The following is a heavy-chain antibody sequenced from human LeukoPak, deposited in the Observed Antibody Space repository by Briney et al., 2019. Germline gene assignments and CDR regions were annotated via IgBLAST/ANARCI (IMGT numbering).Heavy chain of an antibody. Sequence: SETLSLTCTVSGGSISSYYWSWIRQPPGKGLEWIGYIYYSGGTNYNPSLKSRVTISVDTSKNQFSLKLSSVTAADTAVYYCAGESSLSDFDYWGQGTLVTVSS. D-gene: IGHD3-16*02. J-gene: IGHJ4*02. CDR2: IYYSGGT. CDR3: AGESSLSDFDY. V-gene: IGHV4-59*01. CDR1: GGSISSYY.